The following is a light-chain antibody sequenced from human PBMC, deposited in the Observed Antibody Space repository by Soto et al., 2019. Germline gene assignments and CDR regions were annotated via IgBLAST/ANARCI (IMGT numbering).Light chain of an antibody. J-gene: IGLJ1*01. Sequence: QSALTQPRSVSGSPGQSVTISCTGTSIDVGGYNYVSWYQQHPGKAPKIMIYDVSKRPSGVPDRFSGSKSGNTASLTISGLQAEDEADYYCCSYAGSYYVFGTGTKVIVL. CDR2: DVS. CDR3: CSYAGSYYV. CDR1: SIDVGGYNY. V-gene: IGLV2-11*01.